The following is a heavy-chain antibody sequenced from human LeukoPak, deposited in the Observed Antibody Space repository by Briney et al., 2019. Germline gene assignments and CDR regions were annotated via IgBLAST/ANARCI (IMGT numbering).Heavy chain of an antibody. CDR2: IYYSGST. J-gene: IGHJ6*03. CDR3: ARETSQKGAHYMDV. V-gene: IGHV4-61*10. CDR1: GGSISSDSSY. D-gene: IGHD3-16*01. Sequence: SQTLSLTCTVSGGSISSDSSYWSWIRQPAGKGLEWIGYIYYSGSTNYNPSLKSQVTISVDTSKNQFSLKLRSVTAADTAVYYCARETSQKGAHYMDVWGKGTTVTISS.